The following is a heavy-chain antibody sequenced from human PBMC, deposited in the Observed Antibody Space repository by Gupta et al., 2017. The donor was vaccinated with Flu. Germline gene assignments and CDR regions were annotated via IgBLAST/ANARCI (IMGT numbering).Heavy chain of an antibody. CDR3: AKGRDYGDYDVLGLDY. J-gene: IGHJ4*02. V-gene: IGHV3-30*02. Sequence: EWVTFMKSDGSKKYYADPGKGRFAISRDNSNNTLYLEMNSLREEDTANYYCAKGRDYGDYDVLGLDYWGRGTPVTVS. CDR2: MKSDGSKK. D-gene: IGHD4-17*01.